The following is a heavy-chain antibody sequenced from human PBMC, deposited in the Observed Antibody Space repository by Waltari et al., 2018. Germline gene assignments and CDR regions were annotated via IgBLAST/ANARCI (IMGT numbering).Heavy chain of an antibody. CDR3: ATQSVLPSLGSAHPTWFDS. V-gene: IGHV4-39*01. J-gene: IGHJ5*01. Sequence: HLQLQESGPGLVEHSATLSLSCSVSAGSINRTSVYWDWIRQPPGKCMVWTATAKERRTTYFNPSLRRRVTISVDTSKRQFSLKLTSVTAADTAVYYCATQSVLPSLGSAHPTWFDSWGQGTPVTVSS. CDR1: AGSINRTSVY. CDR2: AKERRTT. D-gene: IGHD3-3*01.